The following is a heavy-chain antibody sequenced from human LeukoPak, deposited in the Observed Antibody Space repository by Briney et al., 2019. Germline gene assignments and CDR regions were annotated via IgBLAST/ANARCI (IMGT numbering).Heavy chain of an antibody. D-gene: IGHD6-6*01. V-gene: IGHV1-69*05. J-gene: IGHJ5*02. CDR1: GGTFSSYA. CDR2: IIPIFGTA. CDR3: ARSHGQLVGGGDEYNWFDP. Sequence: SVKVSCKASGGTFSSYAISWVRQAPGQGLEWMGGIIPIFGTANYAQKFQGRVTITTDESTSTAYMELSSLRSEDTAVYYCARSHGQLVGGGDEYNWFDPWGQGTLVTVSS.